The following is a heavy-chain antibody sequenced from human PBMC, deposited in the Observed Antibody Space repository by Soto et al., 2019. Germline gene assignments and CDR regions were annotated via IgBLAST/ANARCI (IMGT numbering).Heavy chain of an antibody. V-gene: IGHV6-1*01. CDR1: GDSVSSNNAA. D-gene: IGHD6-6*01. CDR3: ARAKEYTRSSGMDV. J-gene: IGHJ6*02. Sequence: QVQLQQSGPGLVKPSQTLSLTCAISGDSVSSNNAAWNWIRQSPSRGLEWLGRTYYRSKWYSDYSLSVKSRITINPDTSKDQFSLQLNSVTPEDTALYYWARAKEYTRSSGMDVWGHGTTVTVSS. CDR2: TYYRSKWYS.